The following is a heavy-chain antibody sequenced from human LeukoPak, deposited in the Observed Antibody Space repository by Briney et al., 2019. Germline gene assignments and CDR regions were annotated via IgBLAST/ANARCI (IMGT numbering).Heavy chain of an antibody. Sequence: ASVKVSCKASGGTFSSYAINWVRQATGQGLEWMGWMNPNSGNTGYAQKFQGRVTMTRNTSISTAYMELSSLRSEDTAVYYCARGAGPMVRGVRDTFDYWGQGTLVTVSS. D-gene: IGHD3-10*01. CDR2: MNPNSGNT. V-gene: IGHV1-8*02. J-gene: IGHJ4*02. CDR1: GGTFSSYA. CDR3: ARGAGPMVRGVRDTFDY.